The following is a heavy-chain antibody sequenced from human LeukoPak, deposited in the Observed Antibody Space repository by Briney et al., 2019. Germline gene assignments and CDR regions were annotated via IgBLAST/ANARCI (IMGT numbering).Heavy chain of an antibody. J-gene: IGHJ4*02. V-gene: IGHV3-21*01. CDR3: AREAAVVAATFDY. CDR2: ISSSSSYI. D-gene: IGHD2-15*01. Sequence: GGSLRLSCAASGFTFSSYSMNWVRQAPGKGLEWVSSISSSSSYIYYADSVKGRFTISGDNAKNPLYLQMNNLRAEDTAVYYCAREAAVVAATFDYWGQGTLVTVSS. CDR1: GFTFSSYS.